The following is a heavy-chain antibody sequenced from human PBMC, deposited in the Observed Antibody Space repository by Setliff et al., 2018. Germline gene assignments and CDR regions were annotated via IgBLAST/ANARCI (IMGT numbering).Heavy chain of an antibody. Sequence: PSETRSLTCTVSGGSMTSYYWSWIRQPAGKGLEWIGRICSSENTIGRICRGSNTHYNPSLQSRVTMSLDTSTNQFSLRLSSVTAADTAVYYCARTSRDGATYMDVWGKGTTVTVSS. D-gene: IGHD3-10*01. CDR3: ARTSRDGATYMDV. CDR1: GGSMTSYY. J-gene: IGHJ6*03. CDR2: ICRGSNT. V-gene: IGHV4-4*07.